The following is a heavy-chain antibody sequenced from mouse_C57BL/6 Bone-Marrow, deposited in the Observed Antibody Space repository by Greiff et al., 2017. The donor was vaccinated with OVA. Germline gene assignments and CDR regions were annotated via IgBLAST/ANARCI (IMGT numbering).Heavy chain of an antibody. CDR2: IYPGDGDT. CDR3: ARSHYSNQEYYFDY. V-gene: IGHV1-80*01. J-gene: IGHJ2*01. D-gene: IGHD2-5*01. Sequence: QVQLKQSGAELVKPGASVKISCKASGYAFSSYWMNWVKQRPGKGLEWIGQIYPGDGDTNYNGKFKGKATLTADKSSSTAYMQLSSLTSEDSAVYFCARSHYSNQEYYFDYWGQGTTLTVSS. CDR1: GYAFSSYW.